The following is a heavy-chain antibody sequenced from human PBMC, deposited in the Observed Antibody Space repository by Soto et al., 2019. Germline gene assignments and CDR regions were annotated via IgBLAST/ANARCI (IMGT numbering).Heavy chain of an antibody. CDR3: APGQRKYFDLWGNFYTGDAFDV. CDR2: IYYRRST. J-gene: IGHJ3*01. Sequence: QVQLQESGPGLLRPSQTLSLTCTVSGGSISSGGYYYNWIRQHPGKVLEWIGYIYYRRSTYYNPALKRRIATPVQPSEKQVSLKLCSVAAADTAVYYCAPGQRKYFDLWGNFYTGDAFDVSGEGTVVTVSS. V-gene: IGHV4-31*03. D-gene: IGHD3-3*01. CDR1: GGSISSGGYY.